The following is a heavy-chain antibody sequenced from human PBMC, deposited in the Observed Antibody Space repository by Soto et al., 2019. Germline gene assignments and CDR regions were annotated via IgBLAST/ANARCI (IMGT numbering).Heavy chain of an antibody. CDR3: ARPTRYYYDSSGQSAWFDP. J-gene: IGHJ5*02. D-gene: IGHD3-22*01. Sequence: ASVKVSCKASGYSFTNYDIHWVRQAAGLGLEWMGWMNPGNNQHVYTQKFQGRVTITADESTSTAYMELSSLRSEDTAVYYCARPTRYYYDSSGQSAWFDPWGQGTLVTVSS. CDR1: GYSFTNYD. V-gene: IGHV1-8*01. CDR2: MNPGNNQH.